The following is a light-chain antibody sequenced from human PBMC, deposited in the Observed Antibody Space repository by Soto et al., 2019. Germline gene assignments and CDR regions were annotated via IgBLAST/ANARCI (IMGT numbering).Light chain of an antibody. V-gene: IGKV1-27*01. Sequence: DIQMTQSPSSLSASVGDRVTITCRASLPISNYLAWYQQKPGKIPNLLIYAASTLQAGVPSRFSGYSSGTEFTLTISSLQPDDFATYFCQQYHSFSPEGLTFGGGTKVDIQ. J-gene: IGKJ4*01. CDR2: AAS. CDR3: QQYHSFSPEGLT. CDR1: LPISNY.